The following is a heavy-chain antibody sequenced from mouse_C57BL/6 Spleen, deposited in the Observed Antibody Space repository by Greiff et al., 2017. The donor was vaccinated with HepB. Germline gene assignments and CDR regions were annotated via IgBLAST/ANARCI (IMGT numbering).Heavy chain of an antibody. CDR3: ARDRDLLLMDY. CDR2: INYDGSST. CDR1: GFTFSDYY. J-gene: IGHJ4*01. Sequence: EVQLVESEGGLVQPGSSMKLSCTASGFTFSDYYMAWVRQVPEKGLEWVANINYDGSSTYYLDSLKSRFIISRDNAKNILYLQMSSLKSEDTATYYCARDRDLLLMDYWGQGTSVTVSS. V-gene: IGHV5-16*01. D-gene: IGHD1-1*01.